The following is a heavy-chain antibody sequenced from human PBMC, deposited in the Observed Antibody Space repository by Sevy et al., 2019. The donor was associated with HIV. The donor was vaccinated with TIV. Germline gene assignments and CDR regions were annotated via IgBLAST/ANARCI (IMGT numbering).Heavy chain of an antibody. Sequence: GESLKISCKGSGYSFTSYWIAWLRQMPGKGLEWMGTIYPGDSDTRYSPSFQGQVTISGDKSTRTAYLQWSSLKASDSAMYYCARHGTGGTMGSPADSWGQGTAVTVSS. D-gene: IGHD3-10*01. CDR2: IYPGDSDT. CDR3: ARHGTGGTMGSPADS. CDR1: GYSFTSYW. V-gene: IGHV5-51*01. J-gene: IGHJ4*02.